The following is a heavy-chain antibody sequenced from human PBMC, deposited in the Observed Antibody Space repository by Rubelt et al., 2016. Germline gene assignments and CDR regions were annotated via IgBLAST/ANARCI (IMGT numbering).Heavy chain of an antibody. Sequence: QVQLQESGPGLVRPSGTLSLTCAVSGGSISDSSWWSWVRQPPGKGLEWIGELYHTGNPKYNPSLKRRVTISTDDSKNHFSLKLSAVTVADTAGYYCARAPGDELGGGWFDPWGQGTLVTVSS. V-gene: IGHV4-4*02. J-gene: IGHJ5*02. CDR3: ARAPGDELGGGWFDP. CDR2: LYHTGNP. D-gene: IGHD1-7*01. CDR1: GGSISDSSW.